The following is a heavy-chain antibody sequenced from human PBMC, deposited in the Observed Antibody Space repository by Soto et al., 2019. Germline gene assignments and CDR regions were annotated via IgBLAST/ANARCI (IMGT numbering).Heavy chain of an antibody. CDR1: GYTFTKFH. CDR3: ARDVLGHDNYETIGYYFDQ. V-gene: IGHV1-46*01. Sequence: GASVKASCKASGYTFTKFHMHWVRQAPGQGLEWMGMIDPSGGVTRDAQRFQGRITMTSDTSTSSVYMELRGLTSEDTAVYYCARDVLGHDNYETIGYYFDQWGPGTLVTVSS. D-gene: IGHD3-16*01. CDR2: IDPSGGVT. J-gene: IGHJ4*02.